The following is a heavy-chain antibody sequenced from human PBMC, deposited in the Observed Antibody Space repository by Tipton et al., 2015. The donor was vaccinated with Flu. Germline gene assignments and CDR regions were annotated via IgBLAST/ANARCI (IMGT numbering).Heavy chain of an antibody. CDR1: GGSFSGYY. CDR3: ATHCVGVCSHAFDV. CDR2: INHSGNT. D-gene: IGHD2-21*02. V-gene: IGHV4-34*01. J-gene: IGHJ3*01. Sequence: TLSLTCAVYGGSFSGYYWSWIRQPPGKGLEWIGEINHSGNTNYNPPLKSRVTISGDTSKNQFSLKLSSVTAADTAVYYCATHCVGVCSHAFDVWGQGTMVTVPS.